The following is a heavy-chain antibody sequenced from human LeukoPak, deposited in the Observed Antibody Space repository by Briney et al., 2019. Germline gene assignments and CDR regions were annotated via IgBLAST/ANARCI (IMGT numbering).Heavy chain of an antibody. CDR2: IYSGGST. D-gene: IGHD5-24*01. V-gene: IGHV3-66*04. Sequence: GGSLRLSCAASGLTVSSNYMNWVRQAPGKGLEWVSVIYSGGSTYYADSVKGRFTISSDNSKNTLYLQMNSLRAEDTAMYYCARRLGMATNGFDYWGQGTLVTVSS. CDR1: GLTVSSNY. CDR3: ARRLGMATNGFDY. J-gene: IGHJ4*02.